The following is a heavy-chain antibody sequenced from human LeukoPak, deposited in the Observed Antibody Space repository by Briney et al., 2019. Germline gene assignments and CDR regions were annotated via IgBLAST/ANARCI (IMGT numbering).Heavy chain of an antibody. CDR1: GGSISSSSYY. Sequence: SETLSLTCTVSGGSISSSSYYWGWIRQPPGEGLEWIGSIYYSGSTYYNPSLKSRVTISVDTSKNQFSLKLSSVTAADTAVYYCARGRGRQMGLGYWGQGTLVTVSS. J-gene: IGHJ4*02. V-gene: IGHV4-39*07. CDR3: ARGRGRQMGLGY. CDR2: IYYSGST. D-gene: IGHD2-8*01.